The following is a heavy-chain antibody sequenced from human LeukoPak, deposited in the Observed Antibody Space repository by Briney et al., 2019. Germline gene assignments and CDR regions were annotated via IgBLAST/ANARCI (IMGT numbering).Heavy chain of an antibody. CDR3: ARDCSSTSCL. CDR1: GFILSNYW. Sequence: GGSLRLSCAASGFILSNYWMTWVRQSPGKGLEWVANIKEDGSEKYYVDSVKGRFTISRDNAKNSLYLQMNSLRAEDTAVYYCARDCSSTSCLWGQGTLVTVSS. V-gene: IGHV3-7*01. D-gene: IGHD2-2*01. J-gene: IGHJ4*02. CDR2: IKEDGSEK.